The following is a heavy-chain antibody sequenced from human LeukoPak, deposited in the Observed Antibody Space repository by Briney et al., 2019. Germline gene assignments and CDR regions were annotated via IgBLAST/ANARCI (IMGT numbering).Heavy chain of an antibody. CDR2: ISGSGGST. CDR1: GFTFSSHA. D-gene: IGHD5-18*01. V-gene: IGHV3-23*01. J-gene: IGHJ4*02. CDR3: AKVDTAMVTHLAY. Sequence: GGSLRLSCAASGFTFSSHAMSWVRQAPGKGLEWVSAISGSGGSTYYADSVKGRFTISRDNSKNTLYLQMNSLRAEDTAVYYCAKVDTAMVTHLAYWGQGTLVTVSS.